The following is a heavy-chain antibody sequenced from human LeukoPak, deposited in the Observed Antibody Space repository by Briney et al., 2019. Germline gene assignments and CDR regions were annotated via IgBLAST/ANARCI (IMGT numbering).Heavy chain of an antibody. CDR3: ARLGRRYCSSTSCYTRPSYYYYYGMDV. V-gene: IGHV4-34*01. J-gene: IGHJ6*02. CDR1: GGSFSGYY. Sequence: SETLSLTCAVYGGSFSGYYWSWIRQPPGKGLEWIGEINHSGSTNYNPSLKSRVTISVDTSKNQFSLKLSSVTAADTAVYYCARLGRRYCSSTSCYTRPSYYYYYGMDVWGQGTTVTVSS. CDR2: INHSGST. D-gene: IGHD2-2*02.